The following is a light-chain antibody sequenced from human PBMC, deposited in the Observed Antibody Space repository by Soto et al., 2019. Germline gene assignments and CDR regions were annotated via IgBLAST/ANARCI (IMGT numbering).Light chain of an antibody. V-gene: IGLV1-51*01. CDR3: GSWDSSLSAYV. CDR1: NSNIGGNS. Sequence: QSVLTQPPSVSAAPGQRVTISCSGSNSNIGGNSVSLYQQLPRTAPKLLIYDDDKRPSGIPDRFSGSKSGTSATLGITGFQTGDEADYYCGSWDSSLSAYVFGTGTKVTVL. CDR2: DDD. J-gene: IGLJ1*01.